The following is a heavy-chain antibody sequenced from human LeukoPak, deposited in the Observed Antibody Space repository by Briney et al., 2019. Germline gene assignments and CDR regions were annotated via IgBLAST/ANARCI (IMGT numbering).Heavy chain of an antibody. V-gene: IGHV3-9*01. CDR2: ISWNSGSI. CDR1: GFTFGDYA. J-gene: IGHJ1*01. CDR3: AKQGYDSSGYYHEYFQH. Sequence: GGSLRLSCAASGFTFGDYAMHWVRQAPGKGLEWVSGISWNSGSIGYADSVKGRFTISRDNAKNSLYLQMNSLRAEDTALYYCAKQGYDSSGYYHEYFQHWGQGTLVTVSS. D-gene: IGHD3-22*01.